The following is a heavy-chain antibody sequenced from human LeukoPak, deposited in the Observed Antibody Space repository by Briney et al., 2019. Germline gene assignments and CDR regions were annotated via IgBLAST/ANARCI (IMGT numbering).Heavy chain of an antibody. J-gene: IGHJ6*03. D-gene: IGHD1-26*01. CDR2: ISGSGGST. Sequence: GGTLRLSCAASGFTFSSYGMSWVRQAPGKGLEWVSAISGSGGSTYYADSVKGRFTISRDNSKNTLYLQMNSLRAEDTAVYYCAKHPVGATYYMDVWGKGTTVTISS. V-gene: IGHV3-23*01. CDR3: AKHPVGATYYMDV. CDR1: GFTFSSYG.